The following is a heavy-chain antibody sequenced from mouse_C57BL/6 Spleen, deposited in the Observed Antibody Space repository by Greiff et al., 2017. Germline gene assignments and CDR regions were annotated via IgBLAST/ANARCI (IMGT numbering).Heavy chain of an antibody. CDR2: INPNNGGT. J-gene: IGHJ1*03. Sequence: VQLKESGPELVKPGASVKIPCKASGYTFTDYNMDWVKQSHGKSLEWIGDINPNNGGTIYNQKFKGKATLTVDKSSSTAYMELRSLTSEDTAVYYCARWLLPYWYFDVWGTGTTVTVSS. CDR3: ARWLLPYWYFDV. D-gene: IGHD2-3*01. CDR1: GYTFTDYN. V-gene: IGHV1-18*01.